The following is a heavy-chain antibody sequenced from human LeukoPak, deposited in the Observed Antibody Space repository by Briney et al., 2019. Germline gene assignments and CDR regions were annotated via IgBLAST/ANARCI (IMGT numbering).Heavy chain of an antibody. D-gene: IGHD3-3*01. CDR1: GFSFGDYA. J-gene: IGHJ4*02. Sequence: PGRSLRLSCTASGFSFGDYAMSWFRQAPGKGLEWVGFIKSKAYGGKTEYAASVKGRFTVSRDDSKNIAYLQMNSLKTEDTAVYYCTRDRRVLSGYYGYWGQGTLVTVSS. V-gene: IGHV3-49*03. CDR2: IKSKAYGGKT. CDR3: TRDRRVLSGYYGY.